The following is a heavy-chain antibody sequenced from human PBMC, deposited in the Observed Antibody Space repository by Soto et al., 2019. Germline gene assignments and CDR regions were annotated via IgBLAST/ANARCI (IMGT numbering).Heavy chain of an antibody. CDR1: GYTFTSYA. CDR2: INAGNGNT. Sequence: QVQLVQSGAEVKKPGASVKVSCKASGYTFTSYAMHWVRQAPGQRLEWMGWINAGNGNTKYSQKFQGRVTITRDTSASTAYMERSSLRSEDTAVYYCARAEYDSSEQDYYYYGMDVWGQGTTVTVSS. CDR3: ARAEYDSSEQDYYYYGMDV. J-gene: IGHJ6*02. V-gene: IGHV1-3*01. D-gene: IGHD3-22*01.